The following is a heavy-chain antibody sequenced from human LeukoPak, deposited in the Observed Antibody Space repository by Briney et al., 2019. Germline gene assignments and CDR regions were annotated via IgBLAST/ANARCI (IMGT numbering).Heavy chain of an antibody. D-gene: IGHD4-11*01. CDR2: IYPGDSDT. V-gene: IGHV5-51*01. CDR1: GYSFTSYW. Sequence: GESLKISCKGSGYSFTSYWIGWVRQMPGKGLEWMGIIYPGDSDTRYSPPFQGQVTISADKSISTAYLQWSSLKASDTAMYYCARQRSNYSKRYYYYGMDVWGQGTTVTVSS. J-gene: IGHJ6*02. CDR3: ARQRSNYSKRYYYYGMDV.